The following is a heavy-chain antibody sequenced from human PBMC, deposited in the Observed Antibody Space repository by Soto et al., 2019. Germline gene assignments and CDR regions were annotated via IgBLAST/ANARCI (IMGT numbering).Heavy chain of an antibody. Sequence: GGSLRLSCAASGFTVSSNYMSWVRQAPGKGLEWVSVIYSGGSTYYADSVKGRFTISRHNSKNTLYLQMNSLRAEDTAVYYCARGGGYGDYWGLHLFDYWGQGTLVTVSS. CDR1: GFTVSSNY. CDR3: ARGGGYGDYWGLHLFDY. CDR2: IYSGGST. J-gene: IGHJ4*02. D-gene: IGHD4-17*01. V-gene: IGHV3-53*04.